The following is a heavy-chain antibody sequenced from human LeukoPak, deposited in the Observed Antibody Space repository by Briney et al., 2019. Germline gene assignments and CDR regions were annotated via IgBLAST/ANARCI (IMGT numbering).Heavy chain of an antibody. J-gene: IGHJ5*02. V-gene: IGHV3-74*01. CDR2: IYVDGRTT. CDR3: IRDFRSADL. Sequence: GRSLRLSCAASGLTFSTYGMHWVRQPPGKGLVWVSRIYVDGRTTNYADSVKGRFTISRDNAKNTVYLEMNSLSVEDTATYYCIRDFRSADLWGQGTLVTV. CDR1: GLTFSTYG.